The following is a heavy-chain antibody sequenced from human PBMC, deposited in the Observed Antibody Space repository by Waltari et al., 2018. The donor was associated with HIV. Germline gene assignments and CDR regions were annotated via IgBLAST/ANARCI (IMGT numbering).Heavy chain of an antibody. Sequence: EVHLVESGGGLVQPGRSLRLSCTASGFTFGDYGISWYRQAPGKGRGGLSLIRGKAFSGSTEYAASVKGRVTVSRDDSKSIAYLQINSLKTEDTAVYYCTRSLLATANLWSGGYWGQGALVTVSS. CDR3: TRSLLATANLWSGGY. CDR2: IRGKAFSGST. CDR1: GFTFGDYG. D-gene: IGHD2-21*02. V-gene: IGHV3-49*03. J-gene: IGHJ4*02.